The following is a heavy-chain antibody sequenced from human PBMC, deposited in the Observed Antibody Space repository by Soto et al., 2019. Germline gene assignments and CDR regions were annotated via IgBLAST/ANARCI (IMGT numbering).Heavy chain of an antibody. Sequence: QVQLVQSGAEVKKPGASVKVSCKASGYTFTSYAMHWVRQAPGQRLEWMGWINAGNGNTKYSQKFQGRVIITRDTPPITAYVELSTLRSEDTAVYYSARGPFGPDGPGDYWAQGTLLTVSS. J-gene: IGHJ4*02. CDR2: INAGNGNT. CDR3: ARGPFGPDGPGDY. V-gene: IGHV1-3*01. CDR1: GYTFTSYA. D-gene: IGHD3-16*01.